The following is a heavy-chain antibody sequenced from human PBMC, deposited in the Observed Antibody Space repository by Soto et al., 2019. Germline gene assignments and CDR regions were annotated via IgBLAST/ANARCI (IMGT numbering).Heavy chain of an antibody. CDR3: ARGRYGDY. Sequence: QVHLVQSGAEVKKSGASVKVSCKGSGYDFTTYGITWVRQAPGQGLECMAWISAHNGNTDYAQKLQGRLTVTRATSTSTAYMELRSRRSDDTAVYYCARGRYGDYWGQGALVTVSS. V-gene: IGHV1-18*01. J-gene: IGHJ4*02. CDR1: GYDFTTYG. D-gene: IGHD1-1*01. CDR2: ISAHNGNT.